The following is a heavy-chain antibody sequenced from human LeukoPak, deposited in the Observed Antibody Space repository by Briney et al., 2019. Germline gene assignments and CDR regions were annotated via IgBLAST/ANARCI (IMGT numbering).Heavy chain of an antibody. Sequence: SQTLSLTCAISGDSVSSNSAAWDWIRQSPSRGLEWLGRTYYRSKWYNDYAVSVKSRITINPDTSKNQFSLQLNSVTPEDTAVYYCARESTYSYGWELFDYWGQGTLVTVSS. J-gene: IGHJ4*02. CDR1: GDSVSSNSAA. CDR2: TYYRSKWYN. CDR3: ARESTYSYGWELFDY. D-gene: IGHD5-18*01. V-gene: IGHV6-1*01.